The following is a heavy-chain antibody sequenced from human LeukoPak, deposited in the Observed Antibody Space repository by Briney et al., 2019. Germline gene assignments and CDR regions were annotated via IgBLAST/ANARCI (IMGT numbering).Heavy chain of an antibody. CDR3: ARGIVTGIDFFGP. CDR1: GFSFSNYW. Sequence: PGGSLRLSCEVSGFSFSNYWMTWVRQAPGKGLEWVANINQDGSEQYYVDSVKGRFTISRDNTKNSLYLQMNSLRAEDTAVFYCARGIVTGIDFFGPWGQGTLVTVSS. CDR2: INQDGSEQ. J-gene: IGHJ5*02. V-gene: IGHV3-7*01. D-gene: IGHD1-26*01.